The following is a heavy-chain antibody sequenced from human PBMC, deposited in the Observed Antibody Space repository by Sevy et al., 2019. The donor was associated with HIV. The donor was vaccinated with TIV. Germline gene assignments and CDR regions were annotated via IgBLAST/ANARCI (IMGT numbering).Heavy chain of an antibody. CDR2: LSSTGKP. Sequence: SETLSLTCTVAGPSLTTSYWTWIRQPAGKGPEWIGRLSSTGKPNSNPSLRSRVTLSRDMSKNQFFLSLTSVTAADTAIYYCARLRNSWFDPWGQGTLVTVSS. CDR3: ARLRNSWFDP. J-gene: IGHJ5*02. D-gene: IGHD1-26*01. V-gene: IGHV4-4*07. CDR1: GPSLTTSY.